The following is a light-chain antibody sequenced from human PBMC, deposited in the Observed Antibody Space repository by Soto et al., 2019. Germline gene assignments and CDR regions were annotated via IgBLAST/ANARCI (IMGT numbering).Light chain of an antibody. Sequence: DIQLTQSPSTLSASLTDRVTITCRASQSVTARLAWYQQKPGKAPKLLIYDASILERGVPSRFSGSRSGTDFTLTISRLEPEDFAVYYCQQYDNSPLTFGGGTKVDIK. CDR1: QSVTAR. CDR2: DAS. J-gene: IGKJ4*01. V-gene: IGKV1-5*01. CDR3: QQYDNSPLT.